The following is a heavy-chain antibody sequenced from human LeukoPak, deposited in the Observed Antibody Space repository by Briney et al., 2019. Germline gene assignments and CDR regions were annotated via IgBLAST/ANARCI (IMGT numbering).Heavy chain of an antibody. CDR2: IYTSGST. CDR3: ARAEAGYYYYYYMDV. D-gene: IGHD6-13*01. CDR1: GGSISSSTYY. Sequence: PSETLSLTCSVSGGSISSSTYYWGWIRQPPGKGLEWIGSIYTSGSTNYNPSLKSRVTISVDTSKNQFSLKLSSVTAADTAVYYCARAEAGYYYYYYMDVWGKGTTVTVSS. J-gene: IGHJ6*03. V-gene: IGHV4-39*07.